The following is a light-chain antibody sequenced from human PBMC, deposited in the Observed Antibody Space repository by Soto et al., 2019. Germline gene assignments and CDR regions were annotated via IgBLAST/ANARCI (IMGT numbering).Light chain of an antibody. V-gene: IGKV3-20*01. J-gene: IGKJ1*01. Sequence: IGLTQSPGTLSLSPGERATLSCRARQSVSSSYLAWYQQKPGQAPRLLIYGASSRATAIPDTFSGSGSGTDFTLTISRLEPEDFEVYYCKQYGSSLTFGQGPKVEIK. CDR1: QSVSSSY. CDR3: KQYGSSLT. CDR2: GAS.